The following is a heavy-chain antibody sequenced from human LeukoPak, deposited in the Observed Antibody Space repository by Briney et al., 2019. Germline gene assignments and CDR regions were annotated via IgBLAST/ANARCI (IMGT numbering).Heavy chain of an antibody. V-gene: IGHV1-18*01. J-gene: IGHJ3*02. Sequence: ASVKVSCKASGYTFTSYGISWVRQAPGQGLEWMGWISAYNGNPNYAQKLQGRVTMTTDTSTSTAYMELKSLRSDDTAVYYCARVDAQVATYDAFDIWGQGTMVTASS. CDR2: ISAYNGNP. D-gene: IGHD5-12*01. CDR3: ARVDAQVATYDAFDI. CDR1: GYTFTSYG.